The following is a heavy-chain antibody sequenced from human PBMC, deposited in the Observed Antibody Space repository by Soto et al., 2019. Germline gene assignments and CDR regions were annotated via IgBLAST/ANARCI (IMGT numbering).Heavy chain of an antibody. J-gene: IGHJ4*02. CDR2: IDPSDSQT. CDR1: EDGGSRDW. Sequence: GQSRKDSRRGSEDGGSRDWLTWFSQKAVKVLEWMGRIDPSDSQTYYSPSFRGHVTISVTKSITTVFLQWSSLRASDTAMYYCARQIYDSDTGPNFQYYFDSWGQGTPVTVSS. CDR3: ARQIYDSDTGPNFQYYFDS. V-gene: IGHV5-10-1*01. D-gene: IGHD3-22*01.